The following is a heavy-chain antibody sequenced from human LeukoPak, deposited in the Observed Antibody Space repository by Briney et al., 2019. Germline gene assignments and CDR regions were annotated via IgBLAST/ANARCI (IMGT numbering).Heavy chain of an antibody. CDR3: AKDLAGYSSGWYGPSFDY. CDR2: IRYDGSNK. V-gene: IGHV3-30*02. D-gene: IGHD6-19*01. Sequence: PGGSLRLSCAASGFTFSSCGMHWVRQAPGKGLEWVAFIRYDGSNKYYADSVKGRFTISRDNFKNTLYLQMNSLRAEDTAVYYCAKDLAGYSSGWYGPSFDYWGQGTLVTVSS. J-gene: IGHJ4*02. CDR1: GFTFSSCG.